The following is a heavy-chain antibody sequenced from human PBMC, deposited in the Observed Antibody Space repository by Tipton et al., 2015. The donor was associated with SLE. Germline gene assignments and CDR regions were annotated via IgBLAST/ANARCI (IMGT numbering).Heavy chain of an antibody. CDR3: ARCGYNGYDPAFDI. Sequence: TLSLTCTVSGGSISSHYWSWIRQPPGKGLEWIGYIYYSGSTNYNPSLKSRVTISVDTSKNQFSLKLSSVTAADTAVYYCARCGYNGYDPAFDIWGQGTMVTVSS. J-gene: IGHJ3*02. V-gene: IGHV4-59*11. CDR1: GGSISSHY. D-gene: IGHD5-12*01. CDR2: IYYSGST.